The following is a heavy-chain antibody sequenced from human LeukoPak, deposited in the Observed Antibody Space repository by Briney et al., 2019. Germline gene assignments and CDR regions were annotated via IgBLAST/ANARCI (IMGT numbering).Heavy chain of an antibody. V-gene: IGHV1-46*03. CDR2: INPSGGST. CDR1: GYTLTSYY. J-gene: IGHJ4*02. CDR3: ARVHWGSKNFDY. Sequence: GASVKVSCKASGYTLTSYYMHWVRQAPGQGLEWMGVINPSGGSTSYAQEFQGRVTMTRDTSTSTVYMELSSLRSEDTAVYYCARVHWGSKNFDYWGQGTLVTVSS. D-gene: IGHD7-27*01.